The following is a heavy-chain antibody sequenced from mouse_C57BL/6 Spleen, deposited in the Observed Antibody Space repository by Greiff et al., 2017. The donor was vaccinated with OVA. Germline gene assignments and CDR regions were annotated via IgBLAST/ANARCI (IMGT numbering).Heavy chain of an antibody. CDR3: TKYGSRFDY. V-gene: IGHV1-5*01. CDR1: GYTFTSYW. J-gene: IGHJ2*01. CDR2: IYPGNSGT. D-gene: IGHD1-1*02. Sequence: VQLQQSGPVLARPGASVKMSCKTSGYTFTSYWMNWVNQRPGQGLDWMGAIYPGNSGTSYNQKFKGKAQLTAVTSARTAYMELSSLTNENSAVYNCTKYGSRFDYWGQGPTLSVSS.